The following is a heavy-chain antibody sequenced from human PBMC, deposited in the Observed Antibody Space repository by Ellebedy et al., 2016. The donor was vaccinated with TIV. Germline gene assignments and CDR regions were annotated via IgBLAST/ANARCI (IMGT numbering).Heavy chain of an antibody. CDR1: GDSISSSVYY. CDR2: FSQSGST. D-gene: IGHD4-17*01. V-gene: IGHV4-39*01. CDR3: ARHSTVTTIGT. J-gene: IGHJ5*02. Sequence: MPSETLSLTCTVSGDSISSSVYYWGWFRQPPGKGLEWIGSFSQSGSTYYNPSLTSRVTISVDTSKHQFSPKLSSVTAADTAIFYCARHSTVTTIGTWGQGALVTVAS.